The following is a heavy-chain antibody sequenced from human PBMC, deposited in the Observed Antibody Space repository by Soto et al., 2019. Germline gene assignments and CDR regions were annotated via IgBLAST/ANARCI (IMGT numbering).Heavy chain of an antibody. Sequence: QVQLQQWGAGLLKPSETLSLTCEVYGGSFSGYYWSWIRQPPGKGLEWLGEINHSGSANYNPSLKSRVTISVDTSKNQISLKLSSVTAADTAVYYCTRVPRWCSGGSCYFDYWGQGTLVTVSS. J-gene: IGHJ4*02. V-gene: IGHV4-34*01. CDR2: INHSGSA. D-gene: IGHD2-15*01. CDR3: TRVPRWCSGGSCYFDY. CDR1: GGSFSGYY.